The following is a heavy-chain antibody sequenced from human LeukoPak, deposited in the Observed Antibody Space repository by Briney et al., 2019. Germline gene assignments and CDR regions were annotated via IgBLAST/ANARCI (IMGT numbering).Heavy chain of an antibody. Sequence: GGSLRLSCTASGFTFSTYAMSWVRQSPGKGVEWVSAISASGNTAYYADSLKGRFTISRDNSKDTLFLQMNDLRAEDTALYYCAKAHYTSSWPLDYWGRGTLVTVSS. J-gene: IGHJ4*02. CDR2: ISASGNTA. D-gene: IGHD6-13*01. CDR3: AKAHYTSSWPLDY. V-gene: IGHV3-23*01. CDR1: GFTFSTYA.